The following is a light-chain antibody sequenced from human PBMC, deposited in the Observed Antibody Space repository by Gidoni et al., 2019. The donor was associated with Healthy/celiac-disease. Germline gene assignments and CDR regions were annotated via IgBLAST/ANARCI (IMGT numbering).Light chain of an antibody. Sequence: EIVLTQSPGTLSLSPGERATLSCRASQSVSSSYLAWYQQKPGQAPRLLIYGASSRATGIPDRFSGSGSGTDFTLTISRLEPEDFAVYYCQQYGSSLFTFXPXTKVDI. CDR3: QQYGSSLFT. J-gene: IGKJ3*01. CDR1: QSVSSSY. CDR2: GAS. V-gene: IGKV3-20*01.